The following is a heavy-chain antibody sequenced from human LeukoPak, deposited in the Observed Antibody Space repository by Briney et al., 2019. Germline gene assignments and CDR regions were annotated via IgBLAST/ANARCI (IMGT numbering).Heavy chain of an antibody. Sequence: GGSLRLSCAASGLTVSSNYMSWVRQAPGKGLEWVSVLYSGGSTYYADSVKGRFTISRDNSKNTLYLQMNSLRAEDTGVYYCAREGIQLWLRGAFDIWGQGTMVTVSS. J-gene: IGHJ3*02. CDR3: AREGIQLWLRGAFDI. V-gene: IGHV3-53*01. D-gene: IGHD5-18*01. CDR2: LYSGGST. CDR1: GLTVSSNY.